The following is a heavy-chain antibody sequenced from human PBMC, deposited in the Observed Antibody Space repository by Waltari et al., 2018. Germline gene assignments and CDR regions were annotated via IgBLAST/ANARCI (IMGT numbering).Heavy chain of an antibody. CDR3: ARAQLLKFGMDV. Sequence: QVQLVQSGAEVKKPGASVKVSCQASGYTFTGYYMHWVRQAPGQGLEWMGRINPNSGGTNYAQKFQGRVTMTRDTSISTAYMELSRLRSDDTDVYYCARAQLLKFGMDVWGQGTTVTVSS. CDR2: INPNSGGT. D-gene: IGHD1-7*01. CDR1: GYTFTGYY. V-gene: IGHV1-2*05. J-gene: IGHJ6*02.